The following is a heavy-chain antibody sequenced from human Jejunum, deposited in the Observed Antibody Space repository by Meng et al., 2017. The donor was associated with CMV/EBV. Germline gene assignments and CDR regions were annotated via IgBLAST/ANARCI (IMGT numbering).Heavy chain of an antibody. CDR3: VRNLGYTYGLVS. V-gene: IGHV3-66*01. Sequence: EVELVGSGGGLVQPGESLRLSCAASGFSVSSNYMSWVRQAPGKGLEWVTLIYSGGTTFYADSVKGRFTISRDNSKNVLYLQMNSVRAEDTALYHCVRNLGYTYGLVSWGQGTLVTVSS. D-gene: IGHD5-18*01. CDR1: GFSVSSNY. J-gene: IGHJ5*02. CDR2: IYSGGTT.